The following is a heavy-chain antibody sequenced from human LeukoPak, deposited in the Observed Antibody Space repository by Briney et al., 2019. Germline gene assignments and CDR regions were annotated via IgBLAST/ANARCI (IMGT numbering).Heavy chain of an antibody. D-gene: IGHD5-12*01. J-gene: IGHJ4*02. CDR1: GFTFSHYW. V-gene: IGHV3-7*01. CDR3: VRDGGVSGYDLLDY. CDR2: INQDGSEE. Sequence: GGSLRLSCAASGFTFSHYWMTWVRQAPGKGLEWVAQINQDGSEEYYMDSVKARFTISRDNAKNSVFLQLNSLRAEDTAVYYCVRDGGVSGYDLLDYWGQGTLVTVSS.